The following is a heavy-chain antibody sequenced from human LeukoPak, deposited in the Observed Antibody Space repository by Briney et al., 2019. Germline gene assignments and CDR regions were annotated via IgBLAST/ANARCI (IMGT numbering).Heavy chain of an antibody. D-gene: IGHD1-26*01. V-gene: IGHV5-51*01. J-gene: IGHJ3*02. CDR3: ARVPSGSYPSESAFDI. CDR2: IYPGDSDT. Sequence: GESLKISCKGSGYSFTSYWIGWVRQMPGKGLEWMGIIYPGDSDTRYSPSFQGQVTISADKSISTAYLQWSSLKASDTAMYYCARVPSGSYPSESAFDIWGQGTMVTVSS. CDR1: GYSFTSYW.